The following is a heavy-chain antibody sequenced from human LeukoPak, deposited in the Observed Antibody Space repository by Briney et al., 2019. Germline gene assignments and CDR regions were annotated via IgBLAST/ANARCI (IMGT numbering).Heavy chain of an antibody. CDR1: GGSISSYY. J-gene: IGHJ4*02. D-gene: IGHD6-19*01. V-gene: IGHV4-4*07. Sequence: PSETLSLTCTVSGGSISSYYWSWLRQPAGKGLEWIGRIYTSGSTNYNPSLKSRVTISVDKSKNQFSLKLSSVTAADTAVYYCARVIAVAGELDYWGQGTLVTVSS. CDR3: ARVIAVAGELDY. CDR2: IYTSGST.